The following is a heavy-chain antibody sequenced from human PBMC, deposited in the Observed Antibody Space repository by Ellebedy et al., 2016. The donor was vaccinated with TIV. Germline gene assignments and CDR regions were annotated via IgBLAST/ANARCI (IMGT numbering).Heavy chain of an antibody. CDR2: ISSTGYYI. J-gene: IGHJ4*02. V-gene: IGHV3-21*01. Sequence: PGGSLRLSCAASGFTFSGYWMNWVRQAPGKGLEWVSSISSTGYYIYYADSLKGRFTISRDDARNSVFLQMNSLRAEDTAVYYCARSGELDSWGQGTLVTVSS. CDR1: GFTFSGYW. D-gene: IGHD1-26*01. CDR3: ARSGELDS.